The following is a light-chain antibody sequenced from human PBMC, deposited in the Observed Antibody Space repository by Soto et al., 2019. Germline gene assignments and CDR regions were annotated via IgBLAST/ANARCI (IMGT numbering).Light chain of an antibody. CDR1: SSDVGGYNY. Sequence: QSALTQPPSASGSPGQSVTISCTGTSSDVGGYNYVYWYQQHPGKAPKLMIYEVTKRPSGVPDRFSGSKSGNTASLTVPGLQAEDEADYNCSSYADSNSYVFGTGTKLTVL. V-gene: IGLV2-8*01. CDR3: SSYADSNSYV. CDR2: EVT. J-gene: IGLJ1*01.